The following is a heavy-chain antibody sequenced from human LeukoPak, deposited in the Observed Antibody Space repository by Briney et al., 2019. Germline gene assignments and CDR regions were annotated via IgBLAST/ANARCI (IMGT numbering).Heavy chain of an antibody. CDR1: GFTFSSYG. CDR3: ARGGYCSSTSCYATGGYGMDV. V-gene: IGHV3-33*01. D-gene: IGHD2-2*01. J-gene: IGHJ6*02. Sequence: GGSLRLSCAASGFTFSSYGMHWVRQAPGKGLEWVAVIWYDGSNKYYADSVKGRFTISRDNSKNTLYLQMNSLRAEDTAVYYCARGGYCSSTSCYATGGYGMDVWGQGTTVTVSS. CDR2: IWYDGSNK.